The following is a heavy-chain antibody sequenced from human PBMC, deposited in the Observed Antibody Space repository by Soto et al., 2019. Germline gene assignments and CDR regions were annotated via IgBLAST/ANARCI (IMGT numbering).Heavy chain of an antibody. D-gene: IGHD6-19*01. J-gene: IGHJ4*02. CDR3: GKDGTSGLYYYDY. CDR1: GFTFSNYA. V-gene: IGHV3-23*01. CDR2: ISGSGDSP. Sequence: EVQLLESGGGLVQPGGSLRLSCAASGFTFSNYAISWVRQAPEKGLEWFSIISGSGDSPYYADSVKGRFTISRDKSRNPLYLQMNSPRAGDLAKYYWGKDGTSGLYYYDYCGAGPLVTLSS.